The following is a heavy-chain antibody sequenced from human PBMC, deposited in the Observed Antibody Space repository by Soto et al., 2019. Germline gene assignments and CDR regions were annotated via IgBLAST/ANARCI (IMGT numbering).Heavy chain of an antibody. D-gene: IGHD2-2*01. J-gene: IGHJ6*02. V-gene: IGHV3-30*18. Sequence: GGSLRLCCAAAGCTCSSYGMHWVRQAQGKGLEWVAVISYDGSNKYYADSVKGRFTISRDNSKNTLYLQMNSLRAEDTAVYYCAKGLGYCISTSCYESYYYGMDVWGQGTTVTVSS. CDR1: GCTCSSYG. CDR3: AKGLGYCISTSCYESYYYGMDV. CDR2: ISYDGSNK.